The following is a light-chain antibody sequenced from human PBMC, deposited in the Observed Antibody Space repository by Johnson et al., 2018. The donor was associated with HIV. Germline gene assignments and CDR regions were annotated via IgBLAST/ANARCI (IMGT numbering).Light chain of an antibody. CDR3: GTWDSSLSAYV. CDR2: ENN. J-gene: IGLJ1*01. Sequence: QSVLTQPPSVSAAPGQKVTFSCSGSSSNIGNNYVSWYQQFPGTAPKLLIYENNKRPSGIPDRFSGSKSGTSATLGITGLQTGDEVDYYCGTWDSSLSAYVIGTGTKVTVL. CDR1: SSNIGNNY. V-gene: IGLV1-51*02.